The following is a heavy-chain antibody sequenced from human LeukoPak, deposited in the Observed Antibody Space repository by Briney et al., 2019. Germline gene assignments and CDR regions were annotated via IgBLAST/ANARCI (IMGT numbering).Heavy chain of an antibody. V-gene: IGHV5-10-1*01. CDR3: ASMYSSGSHFDY. CDR2: IDPSDSYT. D-gene: IGHD6-19*01. J-gene: IGHJ4*02. Sequence: GESLKISCKGSGYSFTSYWISWVRQMPGKGLEWMGRIDPSDSYTNYSPSFQGHVTISADKSISTAYLQWSSLKASDTAMYYCASMYSSGSHFDYWGQGTLVTVSS. CDR1: GYSFTSYW.